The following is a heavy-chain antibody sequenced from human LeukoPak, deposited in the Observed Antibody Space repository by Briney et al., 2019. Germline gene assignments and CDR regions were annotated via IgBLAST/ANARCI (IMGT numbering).Heavy chain of an antibody. CDR3: ASLLGLAAAPHYYYMDV. CDR2: ISDNGSRT. J-gene: IGHJ6*03. CDR1: GFTFTTYA. V-gene: IGHV3-23*01. Sequence: GGSLRLSCAASGFTFTTYAMSWVRQAPGKGLEWVSTISDNGSRTYYADSVKGRFTISRDNSKDTLYLQMNSLRAEDTAVYYCASLLGLAAAPHYYYMDVWGKGTTVTVSS. D-gene: IGHD2-15*01.